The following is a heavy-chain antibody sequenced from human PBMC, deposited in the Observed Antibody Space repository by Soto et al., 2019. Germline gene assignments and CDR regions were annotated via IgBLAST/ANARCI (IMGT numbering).Heavy chain of an antibody. CDR3: TTGYHNSSDYHGDYAFDI. CDR1: GLLFGDAS. CDR2: VKSKTSGGYT. D-gene: IGHD3-22*01. Sequence: GSLRLSCAAPGLLFGDASMIWVRQAPEKGLGGVGRVKSKTSGGYTDYAAPVKGRFTISSDDSKATLYLQMSRLTMEDTAVYYCTTGYHNSSDYHGDYAFDIWGQGTTVTVSS. J-gene: IGHJ3*02. V-gene: IGHV3-15*01.